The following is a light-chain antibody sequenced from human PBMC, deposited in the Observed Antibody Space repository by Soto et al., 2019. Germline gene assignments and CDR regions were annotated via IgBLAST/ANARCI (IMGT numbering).Light chain of an antibody. V-gene: IGKV3D-20*02. CDR1: QSISSSY. CDR3: QQRHNWPRT. J-gene: IGKJ1*01. Sequence: EIVLTQSPGTLSLSPGERATLSCRASQSISSSYLAWYQQKPGQAPGLLIYGASRRATGIPVRFSGSGSGTDFTLTISTLEPEDFAVYYCQQRHNWPRTFGPGTKVDIK. CDR2: GAS.